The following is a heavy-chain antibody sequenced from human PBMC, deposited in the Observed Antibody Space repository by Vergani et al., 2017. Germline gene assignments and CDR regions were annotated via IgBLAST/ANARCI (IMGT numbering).Heavy chain of an antibody. J-gene: IGHJ6*03. D-gene: IGHD1-14*01. V-gene: IGHV1-69*01. Sequence: QVQLVQSGAEVKKPGSSVKVSCKASGGTFSSYAISWVRQAPGQGLEWMGGIIPIFGTANYAQKFQGRVTITADESTSTAYMELSSLRSEDTAVYYCAGVCNRSYYYYYYYMDVWGKGTTVTVSS. CDR1: GGTFSSYA. CDR2: IIPIFGTA. CDR3: AGVCNRSYYYYYYYMDV.